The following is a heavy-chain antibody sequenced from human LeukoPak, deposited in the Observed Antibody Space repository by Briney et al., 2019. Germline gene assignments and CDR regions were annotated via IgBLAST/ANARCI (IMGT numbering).Heavy chain of an antibody. J-gene: IGHJ3*02. CDR3: ARVMSGYYVVLDM. CDR1: GFTFSDYY. V-gene: IGHV3-11*04. D-gene: IGHD3-3*01. CDR2: ISSSGSTI. Sequence: GGSLRLSCAASGFTFSDYYMSWTRQAPGKGLEWVSYISSSGSTIYYADSVKGRFTVSRDNAKNTLYLQMNSLRAEDTAVYYCARVMSGYYVVLDMWGQGTMVTVSA.